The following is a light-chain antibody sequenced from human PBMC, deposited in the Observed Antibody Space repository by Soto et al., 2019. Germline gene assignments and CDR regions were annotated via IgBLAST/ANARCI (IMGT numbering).Light chain of an antibody. CDR3: QSSDSSLSEWV. Sequence: QSVLTQPPSVSGAPGQRVTISCTGNSSNIGAIFNVHWYQQLSGTAPKLLIYDNINRPSGVADRFSGSKTCTSSSLAITGRQAEDEADYYCQSSDSSLSEWVFGGGTKVTVL. CDR2: DNI. CDR1: SSNIGAIFN. J-gene: IGLJ3*02. V-gene: IGLV1-40*01.